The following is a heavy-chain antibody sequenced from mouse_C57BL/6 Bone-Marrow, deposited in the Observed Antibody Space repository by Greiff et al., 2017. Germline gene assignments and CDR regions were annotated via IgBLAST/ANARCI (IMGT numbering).Heavy chain of an antibody. CDR1: GYTFTDYE. D-gene: IGHD1-1*01. CDR3: ITTVPNYFDY. V-gene: IGHV1-15*01. Sequence: QVQLKESGAELVRPGASVTLSCKASGYTFTDYEMHWVKQTPVHGLEWIGAIDPETGGTAYNQKFKGKAILTADKSSSTAYMELRSLTSEDSAVYYCITTVPNYFDYWGQGTTLTVSS. CDR2: IDPETGGT. J-gene: IGHJ2*01.